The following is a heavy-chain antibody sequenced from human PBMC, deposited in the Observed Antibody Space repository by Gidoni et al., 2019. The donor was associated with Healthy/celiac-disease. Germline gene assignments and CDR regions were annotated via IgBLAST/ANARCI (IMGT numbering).Heavy chain of an antibody. CDR1: GFTFSSYE. Sequence: EVQLVESGGGLVQPGGSLRPSCAASGFTFSSYEMNWVRQAPGKGLEWVSYISSSGSTIYYADTVKGRFTISRDNAKNSLYLQMNSLRAEDTAVYYCASVGSYYYYYMDVWGKGTTVTVSS. D-gene: IGHD1-26*01. J-gene: IGHJ6*03. CDR3: ASVGSYYYYYMDV. V-gene: IGHV3-48*03. CDR2: ISSSGSTI.